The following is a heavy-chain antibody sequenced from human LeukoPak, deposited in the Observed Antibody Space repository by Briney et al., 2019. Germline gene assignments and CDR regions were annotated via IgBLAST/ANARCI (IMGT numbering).Heavy chain of an antibody. CDR2: INTSGST. V-gene: IGHV4-61*02. CDR3: ASIQSYYFGLDV. Sequence: SQTLSLTCTVSGGSISSGSYYWSWIRQPAGKGLEWIGRINTSGSTNYNPSLKSRVTISVDTSKNQFSLKLSSVTAADTAVYYCASIQSYYFGLDVWGQGNTVTVSS. CDR1: GGSISSGSYY. D-gene: IGHD4-11*01. J-gene: IGHJ6*02.